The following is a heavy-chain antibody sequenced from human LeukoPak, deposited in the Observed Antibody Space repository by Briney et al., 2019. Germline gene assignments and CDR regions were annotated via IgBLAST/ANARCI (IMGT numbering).Heavy chain of an antibody. Sequence: GGSLRLSCAASGFTFSSYSMNWVRQAPGKGLEWVSSISSSSSYIYYADSVKGRFTISRDNAKNSLYLQMGSLRAEDTAVYYCASFDIVVVPAAGNWFDPWGRGTLVTVSS. CDR2: ISSSSSYI. J-gene: IGHJ5*02. V-gene: IGHV3-21*01. CDR1: GFTFSSYS. D-gene: IGHD2-2*01. CDR3: ASFDIVVVPAAGNWFDP.